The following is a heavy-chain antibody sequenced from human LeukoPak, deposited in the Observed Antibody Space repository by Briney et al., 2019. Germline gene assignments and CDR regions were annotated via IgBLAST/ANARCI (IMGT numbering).Heavy chain of an antibody. CDR1: GFTFSSYE. D-gene: IGHD6-13*01. CDR2: ISSSGSTI. V-gene: IGHV3-48*03. Sequence: GGSLRLSCAASGFTFSSYEMNWVRQAPGKGLEWVSYISSSGSTIYYADSVKGRFTISRDNAKNSLYLQMNSLRAEDTAVYYCARFSSSWYYFDYWGQGTLVTVSS. CDR3: ARFSSSWYYFDY. J-gene: IGHJ4*02.